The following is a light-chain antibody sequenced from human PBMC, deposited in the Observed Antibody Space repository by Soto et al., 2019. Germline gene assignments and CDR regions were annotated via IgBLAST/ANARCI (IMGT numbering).Light chain of an antibody. CDR3: LLYYGGAQRV. CDR1: TGAVTSGYY. V-gene: IGLV7-43*01. J-gene: IGLJ1*01. Sequence: QAVVTQEPSLTVSPGGTVTLTCASSTGAVTSGYYPNWFQQKPGQAPRALIYSTSNTHSWTPARFSGSLLGGKAALTLSGVQPEDEAEYYCLLYYGGAQRVFGTGTKVTVL. CDR2: STS.